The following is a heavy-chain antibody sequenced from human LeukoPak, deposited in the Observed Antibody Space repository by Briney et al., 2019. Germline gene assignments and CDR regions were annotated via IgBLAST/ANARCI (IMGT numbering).Heavy chain of an antibody. V-gene: IGHV4-34*01. CDR3: ARGYGSGSYYGH. Sequence: SETLSLTCAVYGGSFSGYYWSWIRQPPGKGLEWIGEINRGGSTNYNPTLKSRVTISVETSKNQFSLKLSSVTAADTAVYYCARGYGSGSYYGHWGQGTLVTVSS. CDR2: INRGGST. CDR1: GGSFSGYY. J-gene: IGHJ4*02. D-gene: IGHD3-10*01.